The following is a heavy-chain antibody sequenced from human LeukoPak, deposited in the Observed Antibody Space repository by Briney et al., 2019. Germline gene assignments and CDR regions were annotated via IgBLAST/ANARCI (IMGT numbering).Heavy chain of an antibody. J-gene: IGHJ3*02. V-gene: IGHV4-39*01. CDR1: GGSISSSSYY. CDR2: IYYSGST. Sequence: SETLSLTCTVSGGSISSSSYYWGWIRQPPGKGLEWIGSIYYSGSTYYNPSLKSRVTISVDTSKNQFSLKLSSVTAADTAVYYCARADCGGDCYSGSDAFDIWGQGTMVTVSS. CDR3: ARADCGGDCYSGSDAFDI. D-gene: IGHD2-21*02.